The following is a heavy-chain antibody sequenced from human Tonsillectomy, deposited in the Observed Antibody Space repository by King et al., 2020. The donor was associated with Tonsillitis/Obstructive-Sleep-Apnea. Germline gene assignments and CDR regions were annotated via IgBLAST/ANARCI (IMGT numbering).Heavy chain of an antibody. J-gene: IGHJ3*02. CDR1: GGSFSGYY. D-gene: IGHD3-3*01. CDR2: INHSGST. Sequence: VQLQQWGAGLLKPSETLSLTCAVYGGSFSGYYWSWIRQPPGKGLEWIGEINHSGSTNYNPSLKSRVTISVDTSKNQFSLKLSSGTAADTAVYYCARTPRGRITIFGVVRGAFDIWGQGTMVTVSS. V-gene: IGHV4-34*01. CDR3: ARTPRGRITIFGVVRGAFDI.